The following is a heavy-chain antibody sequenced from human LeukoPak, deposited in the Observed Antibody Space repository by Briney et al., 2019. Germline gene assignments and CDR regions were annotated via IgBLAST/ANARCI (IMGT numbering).Heavy chain of an antibody. V-gene: IGHV3-21*01. Sequence: GGSLRLSCSASRFTFSTYTMNWVRQAPGRGLEWISSIDLSSTYIYYADSVKGRFTISRDNAQNSLYLQLNSLKAEDTAVYYCTRGSYGDYEYWGQGILVTVSS. CDR2: IDLSSTYI. CDR1: RFTFSTYT. J-gene: IGHJ4*02. D-gene: IGHD4-17*01. CDR3: TRGSYGDYEY.